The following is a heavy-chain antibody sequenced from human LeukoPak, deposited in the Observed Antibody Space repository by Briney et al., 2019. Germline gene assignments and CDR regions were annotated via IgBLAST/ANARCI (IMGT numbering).Heavy chain of an antibody. CDR1: GYTVTGYY. Sequence: GASVNVSGKASGYTVTGYYMHWVRQAPGQGLGWMGWINPKSGATDYAQRFQGRVAMTSDTTISTAYMELSRLRSDDTAVYYCARKTLAVAATLDYWGQGALVTVSS. CDR2: INPKSGAT. CDR3: ARKTLAVAATLDY. J-gene: IGHJ4*02. V-gene: IGHV1-2*02. D-gene: IGHD2-15*01.